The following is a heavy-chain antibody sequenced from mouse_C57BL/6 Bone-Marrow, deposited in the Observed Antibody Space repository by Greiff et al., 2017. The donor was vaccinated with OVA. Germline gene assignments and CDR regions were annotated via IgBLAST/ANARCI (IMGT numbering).Heavy chain of an antibody. CDR1: GYTFTSYW. J-gene: IGHJ3*01. D-gene: IGHD3-3*01. CDR3: ARHSPGQFAY. Sequence: QVQLKQPGAELVKPGASVKLSCKASGYTFTSYWMHWVKQRPGQGLEWIGMIHPNSGSTNYNEKFKSKATLTVDKSSSTAYMQLSSLTSEDSAVYYCARHSPGQFAYWGQGTLVTVSA. CDR2: IHPNSGST. V-gene: IGHV1-64*01.